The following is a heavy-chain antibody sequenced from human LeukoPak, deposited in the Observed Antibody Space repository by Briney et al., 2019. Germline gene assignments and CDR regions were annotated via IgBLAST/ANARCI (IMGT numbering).Heavy chain of an antibody. CDR2: ISSSSSYI. V-gene: IGHV3-21*01. J-gene: IGHJ4*02. CDR3: ARATSSSWYSG. CDR1: GFTFSSYS. Sequence: GGSLRLSCAASGFTFSSYSMNWVRQAPGTGLEWVSSISSSSSYIYYADSVKGRFTISRDNAKNSLYLQMNSLRAEDTAVYYCARATSSSWYSGWGQGTLVTVSS. D-gene: IGHD6-13*01.